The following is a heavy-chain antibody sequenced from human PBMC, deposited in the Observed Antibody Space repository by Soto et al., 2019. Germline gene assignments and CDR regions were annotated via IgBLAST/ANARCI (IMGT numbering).Heavy chain of an antibody. J-gene: IGHJ4*02. D-gene: IGHD5-18*01. CDR3: ASLDTARIQIAGY. Sequence: GGSLRLSCAASGFTFSTYAMAWVRQAPGKGLEWVSGVSASGLNTDYADPVKGRFYISRDNSKNTVSLHMNSLRAEDTALYYCASLDTARIQIAGYGGQGIQVTVS. CDR2: VSASGLNT. V-gene: IGHV3-23*01. CDR1: GFTFSTYA.